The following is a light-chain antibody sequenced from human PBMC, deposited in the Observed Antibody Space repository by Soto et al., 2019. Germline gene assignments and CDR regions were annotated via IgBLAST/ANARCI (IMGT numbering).Light chain of an antibody. CDR1: SSDIGGYNY. J-gene: IGLJ1*01. CDR2: DVS. V-gene: IGLV2-14*03. CDR3: SSYTSTSTLYV. Sequence: QSALTQPASVSGSPGQSITISCTGTSSDIGGYNYVYWYQQLPGKVPKLIIYDVSNRPSGVSDRFSGSKSGNAASLTISGLQAEDEADYYCSSYTSTSTLYVFGTGTKLTVL.